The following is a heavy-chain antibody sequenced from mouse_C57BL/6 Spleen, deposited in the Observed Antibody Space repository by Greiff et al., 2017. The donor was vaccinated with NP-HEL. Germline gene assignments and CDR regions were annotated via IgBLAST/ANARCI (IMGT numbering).Heavy chain of an antibody. CDR3: ARKRITTVVAHWYFDV. J-gene: IGHJ1*03. Sequence: QVQLKQPGAELVRPGSSVKLSCKASGYTFTSYWMHWVKQRPIQGLEWIGNIDPSDSETHYNQKFKDKATLTVDKSSSTAYMQLSSLTSEDSAVYYCARKRITTVVAHWYFDVWGTGTTVTVSS. V-gene: IGHV1-52*01. CDR2: IDPSDSET. D-gene: IGHD1-1*01. CDR1: GYTFTSYW.